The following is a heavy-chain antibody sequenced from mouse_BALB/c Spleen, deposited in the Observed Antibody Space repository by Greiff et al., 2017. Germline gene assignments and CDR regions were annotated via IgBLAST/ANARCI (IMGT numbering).Heavy chain of an antibody. CDR1: GYTFTSYT. Sequence: VQLQQSGAELAKPGASVKMSCKASGYTFTSYTMHWVKQRPGQGLEWIGYINPSSGYTNYNQKFKDKATLTADKSSSTAYMQLSSLTSEDSAVYYCARNIYDGNYGSLYWYFDVWGAGTTVTVSS. CDR2: INPSSGYT. J-gene: IGHJ1*01. CDR3: ARNIYDGNYGSLYWYFDV. D-gene: IGHD2-1*01. V-gene: IGHV1-4*01.